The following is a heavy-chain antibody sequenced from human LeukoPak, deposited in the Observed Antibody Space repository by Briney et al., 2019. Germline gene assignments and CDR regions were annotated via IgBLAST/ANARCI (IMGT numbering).Heavy chain of an antibody. V-gene: IGHV5-51*01. CDR3: ARPYSGYDWGHFDY. D-gene: IGHD5-12*01. Sequence: GESLKISCKASGYSFTTYWIGWVRQVPGKGLEWVGIIYPGDSDTRYSPSFQGQITISADKSISTAYLQWSSLKASDTAMYYCARPYSGYDWGHFDYWGQGTLVTVSS. J-gene: IGHJ4*02. CDR1: GYSFTTYW. CDR2: IYPGDSDT.